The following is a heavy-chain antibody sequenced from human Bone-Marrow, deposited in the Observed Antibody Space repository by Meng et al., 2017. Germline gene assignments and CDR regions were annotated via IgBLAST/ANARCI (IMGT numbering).Heavy chain of an antibody. V-gene: IGHV3-7*01. D-gene: IGHD6-6*01. CDR1: GFTFSSYE. Sequence: GESLKISCAASGFTFSSYEMNWVRQAPGKGLEWVANIKQDGSEKYYVDSVKGRFTISRDNAKNSLYLQMNSLRAEDTAVYYCARQIVLRKWGMDVWGQGTTVTVSS. CDR3: ARQIVLRKWGMDV. J-gene: IGHJ6*02. CDR2: IKQDGSEK.